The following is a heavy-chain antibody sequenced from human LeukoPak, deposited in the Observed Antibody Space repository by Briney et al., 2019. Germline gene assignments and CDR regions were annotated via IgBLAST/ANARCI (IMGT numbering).Heavy chain of an antibody. CDR2: IYSGGST. D-gene: IGHD5-24*01. CDR3: AKEMATMNAFDI. J-gene: IGHJ3*02. Sequence: GGSLRLSCAASGFTVSSNYMSWVRQAPGKGLEWVSVIYSGGSTDYKDSVKDRFIISRDNSKNTLYLQMNSLRAEDTAVYYCAKEMATMNAFDIWGQGAMVTVSS. CDR1: GFTVSSNY. V-gene: IGHV3-66*01.